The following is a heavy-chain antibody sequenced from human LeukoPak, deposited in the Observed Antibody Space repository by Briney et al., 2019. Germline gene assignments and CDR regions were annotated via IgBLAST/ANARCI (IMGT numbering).Heavy chain of an antibody. CDR3: ARGYSSSSGFDY. V-gene: IGHV1-2*06. CDR1: GYTFTGSY. J-gene: IGHJ4*02. CDR2: INPNSGGT. D-gene: IGHD6-6*01. Sequence: GASVKVSCKASGYTFTGSYMDWVRQAPGQGLEWMGRINPNSGGTNYVQKFQGRVTMTRDTSITTAYMELSRLRSDDTAVYYCARGYSSSSGFDYWGQGTLVTVSS.